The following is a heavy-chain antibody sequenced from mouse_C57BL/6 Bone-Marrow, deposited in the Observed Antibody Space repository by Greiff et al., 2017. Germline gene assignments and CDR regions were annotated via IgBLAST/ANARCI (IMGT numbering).Heavy chain of an antibody. D-gene: IGHD1-1*01. V-gene: IGHV1-59*01. J-gene: IGHJ4*01. CDR1: GYTFTSYW. CDR2: IDPSDSYT. CDR3: ARSHLLRRYAMDY. Sequence: QVQLQQPGAELVRPGTSVKLSCKASGYTFTSYWMHWVKQRPGQGLEWIGVIDPSDSYTNYNQKFKGKATLTVDTTSSTAYMQLSSLTSEDSAVYYCARSHLLRRYAMDYWGQGTSVTVSS.